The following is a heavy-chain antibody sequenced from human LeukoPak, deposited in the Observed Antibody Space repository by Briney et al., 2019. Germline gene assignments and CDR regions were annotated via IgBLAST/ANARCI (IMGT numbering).Heavy chain of an antibody. D-gene: IGHD6-13*01. Sequence: PGGSLRFPFAAPGLTFISNSRPGSRKAPGKGWEGVAVISYEGSINYYADSVKGRFTISRDNSKNTLYLQMNSLRAEDTAVYYCARDHGQQLVSYLDYWGQGTLVTVSS. J-gene: IGHJ4*02. CDR3: ARDHGQQLVSYLDY. CDR1: GLTFISNS. CDR2: ISYEGSIN. V-gene: IGHV3-30*04.